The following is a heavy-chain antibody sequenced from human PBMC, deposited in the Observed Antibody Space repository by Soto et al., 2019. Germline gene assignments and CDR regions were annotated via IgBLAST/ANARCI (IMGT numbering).Heavy chain of an antibody. D-gene: IGHD3-10*01. V-gene: IGHV4-30-4*01. CDR3: ARDFTGRDYYYYYGMDV. CDR2: IYYSGST. Sequence: QVQLQESGPGLVKPSQTLSLTCTVSGGSISSGDYYWSWIRQPPGKGLEWIGYIYYSGSTYYNPSLKSRVTISVDTSKNQFSLKLSSVTAADTAVYYCARDFTGRDYYYYYGMDVWGQGTTVTVSS. CDR1: GGSISSGDYY. J-gene: IGHJ6*02.